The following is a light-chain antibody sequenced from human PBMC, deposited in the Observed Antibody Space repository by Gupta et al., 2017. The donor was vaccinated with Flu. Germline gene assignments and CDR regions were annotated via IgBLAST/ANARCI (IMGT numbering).Light chain of an antibody. V-gene: IGLV6-57*01. Sequence: LMLTQPPSVSDSPATTVTISCTRSSGSIASNYVQWYQQRPGSSPTTGIYEDNQRPSGVPDRFSGSIDSSSTSAPITIAGLKTEDDAYYYCQYYDSSNQVFGGGTKLTVL. CDR2: EDN. J-gene: IGLJ3*02. CDR1: SGSIASNY. CDR3: QYYDSSNQV.